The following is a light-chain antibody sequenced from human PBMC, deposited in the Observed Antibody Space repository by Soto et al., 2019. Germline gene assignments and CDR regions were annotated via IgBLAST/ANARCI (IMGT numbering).Light chain of an antibody. CDR3: QQYENWPLT. V-gene: IGKV3-15*01. J-gene: IGKJ3*01. Sequence: EIVMMQSPATLSVSPGERATLSCPASQTVGTNLAWYQQKPGQAPRLLIDGASTRATGIPARFSGTGSGTEFHLTISSLQSEDFAVYYCQQYENWPLTFGPGTKVDIK. CDR2: GAS. CDR1: QTVGTN.